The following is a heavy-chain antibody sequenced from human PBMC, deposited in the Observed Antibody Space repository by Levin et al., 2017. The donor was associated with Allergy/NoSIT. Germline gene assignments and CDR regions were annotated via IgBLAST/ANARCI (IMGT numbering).Heavy chain of an antibody. J-gene: IGHJ6*02. D-gene: IGHD3-10*01. CDR2: ISYDGSNK. CDR1: GFTFSSYA. V-gene: IGHV3-30*04. Sequence: GGSLRLSCAASGFTFSSYAMHWVRQAPGKGLEWVAVISYDGSNKYYADSVKGRFTISRDNSKNTLYLQMNSLRAEDTAVYYCARGDDYGSEVPGGMDVWGQGTTVTVSS. CDR3: ARGDDYGSEVPGGMDV.